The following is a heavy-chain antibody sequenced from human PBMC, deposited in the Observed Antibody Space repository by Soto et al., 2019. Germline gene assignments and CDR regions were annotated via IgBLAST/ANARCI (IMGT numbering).Heavy chain of an antibody. CDR1: GDSVSSSSYY. V-gene: IGHV4-31*03. Sequence: QVQLQESGPGLVKPSQTLSLTCTVSGDSVSSSSYYWSWIRQHPGKGLEWIGYIHHSGTTYYNPSLKSRIPLSVDTSKHQFSLRLSSVTAAYTAVYYWASGLGYKAWGQGTLVTVSS. J-gene: IGHJ5*02. CDR3: ASGLGYKA. CDR2: IHHSGTT. D-gene: IGHD5-12*01.